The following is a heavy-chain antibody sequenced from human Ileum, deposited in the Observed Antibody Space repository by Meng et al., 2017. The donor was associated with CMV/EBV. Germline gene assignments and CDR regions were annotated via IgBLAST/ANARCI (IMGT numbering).Heavy chain of an antibody. Sequence: LSLTCIVSGASISSSSVYWGCVRQAPGKELEWVAVISYDGSNKYYADFVKGRFTISRDNSKNTLYLQMNSLRAEDTAVYYCARDLGRGGSRFDCWGQGTLVTVSS. D-gene: IGHD2-15*01. J-gene: IGHJ4*02. V-gene: IGHV3-30*04. CDR2: ISYDGSNK. CDR1: GASISSSS. CDR3: ARDLGRGGSRFDC.